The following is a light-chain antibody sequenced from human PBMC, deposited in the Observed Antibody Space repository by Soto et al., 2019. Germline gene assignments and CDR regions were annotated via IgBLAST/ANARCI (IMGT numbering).Light chain of an antibody. CDR1: QDISNW. CDR3: QEANSFPLT. V-gene: IGKV1-12*01. J-gene: IGKJ4*01. Sequence: DIQMTQSPSSVSASVGDRVSITCRASQDISNWLAWYQQKPGEAPKVLIYAASTLQSGVPSRFSGSGSGTDFTLTISSLQAEDFATYFCQEANSFPLTFDGGTKVEIK. CDR2: AAS.